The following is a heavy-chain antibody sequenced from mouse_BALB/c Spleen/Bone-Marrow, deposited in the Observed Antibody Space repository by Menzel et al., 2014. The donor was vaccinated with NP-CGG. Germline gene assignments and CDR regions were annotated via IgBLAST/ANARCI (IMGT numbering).Heavy chain of an antibody. Sequence: VQLQPSGPELVKPGASVKMSCKASGYTFTDYYMDWVKQSHGESFEWIGRVNPYNGGTSYNQKFKGKATLTVDKSSSTAYMELNSLTSEDSAVYYCAISPYGNFYAMDYWGQGTSVTVSS. D-gene: IGHD2-1*01. CDR2: VNPYNGGT. V-gene: IGHV1-19*01. CDR3: AISPYGNFYAMDY. J-gene: IGHJ4*01. CDR1: GYTFTDYY.